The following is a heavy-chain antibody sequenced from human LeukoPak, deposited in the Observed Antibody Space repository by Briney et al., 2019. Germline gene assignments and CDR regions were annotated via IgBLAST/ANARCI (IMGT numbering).Heavy chain of an antibody. CDR3: ARDHVVVVPAARSLGMDV. CDR1: GGSISSYY. V-gene: IGHV4-59*01. Sequence: SETLSLTSTVSGGSISSYYWSWIRQPPGKGLEWIGYIYYSGSTNYNPSLKSRVTISVDTSKNQFSLKLSSVTAADTAVYYCARDHVVVVPAARSLGMDVWGKGTTVTVSS. D-gene: IGHD2-2*01. CDR2: IYYSGST. J-gene: IGHJ6*04.